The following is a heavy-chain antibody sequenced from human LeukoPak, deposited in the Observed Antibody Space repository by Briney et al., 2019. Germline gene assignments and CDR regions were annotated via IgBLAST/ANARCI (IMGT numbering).Heavy chain of an antibody. D-gene: IGHD2-2*02. CDR3: AKDLSRRGSLDIVVVPAAIGIFFDY. V-gene: IGHV3-23*01. J-gene: IGHJ4*02. CDR1: GSTFSSYA. CDR2: ISGSGGST. Sequence: GGSLRLSCAASGSTFSSYAMSWVRQAPGKGLEWVSAISGSGGSTYYADSVKGRFTISRDNSKNTLYLQMNSLRAEDTAAYYCAKDLSRRGSLDIVVVPAAIGIFFDYWGQGTLVTVSS.